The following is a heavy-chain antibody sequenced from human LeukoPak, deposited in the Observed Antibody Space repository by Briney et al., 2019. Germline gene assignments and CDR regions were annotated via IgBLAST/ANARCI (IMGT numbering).Heavy chain of an antibody. J-gene: IGHJ5*02. CDR1: GGSISSSSYY. V-gene: IGHV4-39*07. CDR2: IYYSGST. CDR3: AKNYQPLLPIEANWFDP. D-gene: IGHD1-7*01. Sequence: PETLSLTCTVSGGSISSSSYYWGWIRQPPGKGLEWIGSIYYSGSTYYNPSLKSRVTISVDTSMNRFSLKLKSVTPADTAVYYCAKNYQPLLPIEANWFDPWGQGTLVTVSS.